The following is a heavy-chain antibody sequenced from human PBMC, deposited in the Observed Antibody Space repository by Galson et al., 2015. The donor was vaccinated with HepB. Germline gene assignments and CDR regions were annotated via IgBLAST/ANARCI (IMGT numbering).Heavy chain of an antibody. D-gene: IGHD3-22*01. V-gene: IGHV3-30-3*01. CDR1: GFTFSSYA. CDR2: ISYDGSNK. J-gene: IGHJ5*02. CDR3: ARVGGMDYYDSSGYYWGWFDP. Sequence: LRLSCAASGFTFSSYAMHWVRQAPGKGLEWVAVISYDGSNKYYADSVKGRFTISRDNSKNTLYLQMNSLRAEDTAVYYCARVGGMDYYDSSGYYWGWFDPWGQGTLVTVSS.